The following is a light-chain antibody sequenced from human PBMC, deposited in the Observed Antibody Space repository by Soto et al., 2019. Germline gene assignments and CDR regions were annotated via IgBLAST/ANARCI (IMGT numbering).Light chain of an antibody. CDR2: GAA. CDR1: QRVSSGY. CDR3: QQYASSPPWT. J-gene: IGKJ1*01. V-gene: IGKV3-20*01. Sequence: EIALTQSPGTLSLSPGERATISCRASQRVSSGYLGWYQQRPDQAPRLLLYGAAHRAAGIPDRCSGRGSETDFTLTISRLEPEDFAVYYCQQYASSPPWTFGQGTKVEIK.